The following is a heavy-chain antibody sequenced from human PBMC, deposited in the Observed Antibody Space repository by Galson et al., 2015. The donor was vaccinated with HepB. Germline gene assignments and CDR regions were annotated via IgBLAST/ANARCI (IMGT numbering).Heavy chain of an antibody. J-gene: IGHJ4*02. CDR2: ISDSGAKT. CDR1: GVSLSSYD. V-gene: IGHV3-23*01. D-gene: IGHD6-19*01. Sequence: SLRLSCAASGVSLSSYDMTWVRQTPGKGLEWVSRISDSGAKTYYADSVKGRFTISRNNSKTTVYVKMNSMRVDDTAIYYCTRRGSGKYDAYWGQGTLVTVSS. CDR3: TRRGSGKYDAY.